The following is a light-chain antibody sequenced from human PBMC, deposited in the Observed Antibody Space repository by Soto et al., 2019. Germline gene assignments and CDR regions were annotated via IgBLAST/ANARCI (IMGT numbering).Light chain of an antibody. Sequence: AIQMTQFPSSLSASVRDRVTVTCRASQDIRNDLGWYQQKPGKAPKLLIYAASSLQSGVPSSFSGSGSGTQFTLTITSLQPEYFATYYCLQYYNYPCTFGQGTKFDIK. J-gene: IGKJ1*01. CDR2: AAS. V-gene: IGKV1-6*01. CDR3: LQYYNYPCT. CDR1: QDIRND.